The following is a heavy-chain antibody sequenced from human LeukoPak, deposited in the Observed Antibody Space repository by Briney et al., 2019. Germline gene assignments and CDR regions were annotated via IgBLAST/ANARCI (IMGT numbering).Heavy chain of an antibody. CDR1: GFTFSSYG. Sequence: GGSLRLSCAASGFTFSSYGMHSVRQAPGKGLEWVAVIWYDGSNKYYADSVKGRFTISRDNSKNTLYLQMNSLRAEDTAVYYCARDLYRGDGYNLIDYWGQGTLVTVSS. V-gene: IGHV3-33*01. D-gene: IGHD5-24*01. CDR3: ARDLYRGDGYNLIDY. CDR2: IWYDGSNK. J-gene: IGHJ4*02.